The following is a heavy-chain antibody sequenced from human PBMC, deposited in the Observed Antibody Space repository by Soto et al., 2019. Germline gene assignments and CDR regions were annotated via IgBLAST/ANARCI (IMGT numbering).Heavy chain of an antibody. J-gene: IGHJ4*02. Sequence: QVQLVQSGAEVKKPGASVKVSCKASGYTFTGYYMHWVRQAPGQGLEWMGWINPNSGGTNNAQKCQGRVTVTRDKSISTAYMELSRLRSDDTAVYYCARVGGRDGYNSQFLPFDYWGQGTLVIVSS. CDR1: GYTFTGYY. V-gene: IGHV1-2*02. CDR2: INPNSGGT. D-gene: IGHD5-12*01. CDR3: ARVGGRDGYNSQFLPFDY.